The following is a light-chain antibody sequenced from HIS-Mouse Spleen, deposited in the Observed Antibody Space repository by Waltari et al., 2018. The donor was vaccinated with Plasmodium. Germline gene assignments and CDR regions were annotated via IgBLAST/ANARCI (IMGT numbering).Light chain of an antibody. Sequence: EIVMTQSPATLSVSPGERATLSCRASQSVSSNLAWYQQKPGQAPRRLIYGASTRATGIPARFSGRWSGTEFTLTISSLQSEDFAVYYCQQYNNWPFTFGPGTKVDIK. CDR1: QSVSSN. V-gene: IGKV3-15*01. CDR2: GAS. J-gene: IGKJ3*01. CDR3: QQYNNWPFT.